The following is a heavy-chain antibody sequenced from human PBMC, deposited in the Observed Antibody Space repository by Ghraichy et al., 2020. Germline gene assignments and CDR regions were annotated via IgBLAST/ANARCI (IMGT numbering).Heavy chain of an antibody. CDR2: ISGSGGST. V-gene: IGHV3-23*01. D-gene: IGHD2-2*01. CDR3: ARERGHCSSTSRCRNCEC. Sequence: RGSLRLSCAASGFTFSSFAMSWVRQAPGKGLEWVSAISGSGGSTYYADSVKGRFTISRDNSKNTLYLQMHSLRAEDTAVYYCARERGHCSSTSRCRNCECRGQGTLITVSS. CDR1: GFTFSSFA. J-gene: IGHJ1*01.